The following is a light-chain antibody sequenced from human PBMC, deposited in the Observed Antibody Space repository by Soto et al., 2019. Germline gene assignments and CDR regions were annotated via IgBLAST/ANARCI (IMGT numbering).Light chain of an antibody. CDR2: GAS. J-gene: IGKJ4*01. CDR3: QQYSDLPLT. V-gene: IGKV3-20*01. Sequence: EIVLTQSPGTLSLSPGERATLSCRASQNVNRNYVAWYQHKPGQAPRLLIYGASNRATGIPDRFSGGGSGTDFTLTISRLEPEEFALYYCQQYSDLPLTSGGGTKVEI. CDR1: QNVNRNY.